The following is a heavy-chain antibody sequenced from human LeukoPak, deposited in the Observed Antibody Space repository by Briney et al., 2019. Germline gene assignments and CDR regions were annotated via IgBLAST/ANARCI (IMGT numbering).Heavy chain of an antibody. D-gene: IGHD3-22*01. CDR2: INHSGST. Sequence: SETLSLTCAVYGGSFRGDYWSGIRQPPGKGLEWIGEINHSGSTNYNPSLKSRVTISVDTSKNQLSLKLRSVTAADTAVYYCARGGGSSGYYTDYWGQGTLVTVSS. V-gene: IGHV4-34*01. CDR3: ARGGGSSGYYTDY. J-gene: IGHJ4*02. CDR1: GGSFRGDY.